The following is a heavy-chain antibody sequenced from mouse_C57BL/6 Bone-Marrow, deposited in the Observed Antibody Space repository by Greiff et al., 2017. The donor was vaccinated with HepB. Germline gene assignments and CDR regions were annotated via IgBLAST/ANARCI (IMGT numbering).Heavy chain of an antibody. D-gene: IGHD2-5*01. Sequence: EVQLVESGPGLVKPSQSLSLTCSVTGYSITSGYYWNWIRQFPGNKLEWMGYISYDGSNNYNPSLKNRISITRDTSKNQFFLKLNSVTTEDTATYYCARYYSNYVGAMDYWGQGTSVTVSS. J-gene: IGHJ4*01. CDR1: GYSITSGYY. V-gene: IGHV3-6*01. CDR2: ISYDGSN. CDR3: ARYYSNYVGAMDY.